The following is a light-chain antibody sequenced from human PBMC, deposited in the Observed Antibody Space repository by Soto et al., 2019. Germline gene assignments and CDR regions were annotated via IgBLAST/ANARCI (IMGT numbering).Light chain of an antibody. Sequence: QSVLTQPASVSGSPGQSIAISCTGTSSDVGGYDYVSWYQQHPGKAPKVMIYDVSNRPSGISNRFSGSKSGNTASLTISGLRAEDEADYYCSSYTSSSTYGFGTGTKVTVL. V-gene: IGLV2-14*01. CDR1: SSDVGGYDY. CDR2: DVS. CDR3: SSYTSSSTYG. J-gene: IGLJ1*01.